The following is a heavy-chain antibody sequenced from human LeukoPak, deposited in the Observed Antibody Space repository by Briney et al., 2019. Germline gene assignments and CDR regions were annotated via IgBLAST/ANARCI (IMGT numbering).Heavy chain of an antibody. Sequence: KPGGSLRLSCAASGFTFSNAWMSWVRQAPGKGLEWVSSISSSSSYIYYADSVKGRFTISRDNAKNSLYLQMNSLRAEDTAVYYCARDKGYYDYVWGSYRRGYDAFDIWGQGTMVTVSS. CDR2: ISSSSSYI. CDR1: GFTFSNAW. J-gene: IGHJ3*02. CDR3: ARDKGYYDYVWGSYRRGYDAFDI. V-gene: IGHV3-21*01. D-gene: IGHD3-16*02.